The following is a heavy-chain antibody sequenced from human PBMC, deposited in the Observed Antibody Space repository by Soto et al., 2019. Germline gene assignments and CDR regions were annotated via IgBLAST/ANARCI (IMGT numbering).Heavy chain of an antibody. J-gene: IGHJ5*01. D-gene: IGHD3-3*01. CDR1: GFSLSSIGMC. CDR2: IDWDGDE. Sequence: SGPTLVNPTQTLTLTFTFSGFSLSSIGMCVSWIRQPPGKALEWLALIDWDGDEYYSTSLETRLTISKDTSKNQVVLTMSNMDPVDTATYYCARSITRSGFFSWFDSWGQGTLVTVSS. V-gene: IGHV2-70*01. CDR3: ARSITRSGFFSWFDS.